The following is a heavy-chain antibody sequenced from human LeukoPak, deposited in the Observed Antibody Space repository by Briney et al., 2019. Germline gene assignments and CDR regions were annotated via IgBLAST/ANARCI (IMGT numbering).Heavy chain of an antibody. D-gene: IGHD6-13*01. CDR1: GFTFSSYA. CDR2: INHSGST. CDR3: ARRRYSSSWYRGTGFDP. Sequence: GSLRLSCAASGFTFSSYAMSWVRQAPGKGLEWIGEINHSGSTNYNPSLKSRVTISVDTSKNQFSLKLSSVTAADTAVYYCARRRYSSSWYRGTGFDPWGQGTLVTVSS. V-gene: IGHV4-34*01. J-gene: IGHJ5*02.